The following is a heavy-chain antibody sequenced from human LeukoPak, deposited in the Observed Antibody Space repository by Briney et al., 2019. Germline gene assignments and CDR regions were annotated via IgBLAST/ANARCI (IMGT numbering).Heavy chain of an antibody. CDR2: ISSSGSTI. CDR3: AVGYCSSTSCYAFDY. D-gene: IGHD2-2*01. J-gene: IGHJ4*02. Sequence: GGSLRLSCAASGFTFSDYYMSWIRQAPGKGLEWVSYISSSGSTIYYADSVKGRFTISRDNAKNSLYLQMNSLRAEDTAVYYCAVGYCSSTSCYAFDYWGQGTLVTASS. V-gene: IGHV3-11*01. CDR1: GFTFSDYY.